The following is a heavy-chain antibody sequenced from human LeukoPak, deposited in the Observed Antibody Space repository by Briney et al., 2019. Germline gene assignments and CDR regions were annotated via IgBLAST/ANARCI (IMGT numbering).Heavy chain of an antibody. CDR2: IYYSGST. Sequence: SETLSLTCTVSGGSISSSSYYWGWIRQPPGKGLEWIGSIYYSGSTYYNPSLKSRVTISVDTSKNQFSLKLSSVTAADTAVYYCARARAGTVTTNYYYYYMDVWGKGTTVTISS. CDR3: ARARAGTVTTNYYYYYMDV. D-gene: IGHD4-17*01. V-gene: IGHV4-39*07. CDR1: GGSISSSSYY. J-gene: IGHJ6*03.